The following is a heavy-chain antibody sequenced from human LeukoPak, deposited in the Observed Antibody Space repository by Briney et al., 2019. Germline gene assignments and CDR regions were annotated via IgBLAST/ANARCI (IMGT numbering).Heavy chain of an antibody. CDR3: AKGDAVVAALLTFDY. CDR1: GFTFSSYA. J-gene: IGHJ4*02. Sequence: GGSLRLSCAASGFTFSSYAMSWVRQAPGKGLEWVSAISGSGGSTYYADSVEGRFTISRDNSKNTLYLQMNSLRAEDTAVYYCAKGDAVVAALLTFDYWGQGTLVTVSS. CDR2: ISGSGGST. V-gene: IGHV3-23*01. D-gene: IGHD2-15*01.